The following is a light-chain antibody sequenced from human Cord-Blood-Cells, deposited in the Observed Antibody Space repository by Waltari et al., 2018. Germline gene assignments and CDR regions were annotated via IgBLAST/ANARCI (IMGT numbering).Light chain of an antibody. CDR2: GKN. V-gene: IGLV3-19*01. CDR1: RLRSYY. CDR3: NAGDSGGDHGV. Sequence: SSELTQDPAVSVALGQTVRITCQADRLRSYYASWSQQKPGPAPVLVIYGKNNRPSGIPDQVSGSSSGNTAHLTVAGAPAEGEGGYYGNAGDSGGDHGVFGGGTKLTVL. J-gene: IGLJ3*02.